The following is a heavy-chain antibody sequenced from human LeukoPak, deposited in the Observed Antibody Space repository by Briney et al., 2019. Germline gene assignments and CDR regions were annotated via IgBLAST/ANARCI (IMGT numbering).Heavy chain of an antibody. V-gene: IGHV3-7*01. CDR2: IKQDGSEK. J-gene: IGHJ4*02. CDR1: GFTFSSYW. D-gene: IGHD6-19*01. CDR3: VRDLEYSSGWSNGY. Sequence: PGGSLRLSCAASGFTFSSYWMSWVRQAPGKGLEWVANIKQDGSEKYYVDSVKGRFTISRDNAKNSLYLQMNSLRAEDTAVYYCVRDLEYSSGWSNGYWGQGTLVTVSS.